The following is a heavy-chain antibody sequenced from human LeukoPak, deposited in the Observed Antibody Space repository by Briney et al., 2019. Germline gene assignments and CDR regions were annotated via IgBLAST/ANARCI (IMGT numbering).Heavy chain of an antibody. Sequence: SGPTLVKPTQTLMLTCTFSGFSLSTSGVGVGWIRQPPGKALEWLALIYWDDDKRYSPSLKNRLTITKDTSKNQVVLTMTNMDPVDTATYYCAHRRITNLWRSPFDYWGQGTLVTVSS. CDR1: GFSLSTSGVG. CDR2: IYWDDDK. J-gene: IGHJ4*02. CDR3: AHRRITNLWRSPFDY. D-gene: IGHD2-8*01. V-gene: IGHV2-5*02.